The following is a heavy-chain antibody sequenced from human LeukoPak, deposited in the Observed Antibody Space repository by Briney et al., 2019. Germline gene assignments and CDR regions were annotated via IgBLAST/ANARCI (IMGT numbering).Heavy chain of an antibody. V-gene: IGHV4-34*01. J-gene: IGHJ4*02. CDR2: INHSGST. CDR1: GGSFSGYY. CDR3: ARGTTTVTRGVDY. Sequence: SGTLSLTCAVYGGSFSGYYWSWIRQPPGKGLEWIGEINHSGSTNYNPSLKSRVTISVDTSKNQFSLKLSSVTAADTAVYYCARGTTTVTRGVDYWGQGTLVTVSS. D-gene: IGHD4-17*01.